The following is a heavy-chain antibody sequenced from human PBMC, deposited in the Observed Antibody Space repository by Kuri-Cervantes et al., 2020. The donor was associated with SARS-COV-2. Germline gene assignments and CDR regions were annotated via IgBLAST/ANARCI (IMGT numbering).Heavy chain of an antibody. CDR3: ARQHLGYYMDV. CDR1: GGSISSGGYY. D-gene: IGHD6-13*01. CDR2: IYHSGST. J-gene: IGHJ6*03. V-gene: IGHV4-30-2*01. Sequence: SETLSLTCTVSGGSISSGGYYWSWIRQPPGKGLEWIGYIYHSGSTYYNPSLKSRVTISVDRSKNRFSLKLSSVTAADTAVYSCARQHLGYYMDVWGKGTTVTVSS.